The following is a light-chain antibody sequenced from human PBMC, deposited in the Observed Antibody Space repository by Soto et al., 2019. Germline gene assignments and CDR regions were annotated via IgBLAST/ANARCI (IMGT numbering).Light chain of an antibody. Sequence: DIQMTQSPSTLSASVGDRVTITCRTSQSISSWLAWYQQKPGKAPKLLIYKASSLESGVPSRFSGSGSGTEXXLTXXSLQPDDFAXYYCQQYNSYPLTFGGGTKVEIK. CDR3: QQYNSYPLT. J-gene: IGKJ4*01. V-gene: IGKV1-5*03. CDR2: KAS. CDR1: QSISSW.